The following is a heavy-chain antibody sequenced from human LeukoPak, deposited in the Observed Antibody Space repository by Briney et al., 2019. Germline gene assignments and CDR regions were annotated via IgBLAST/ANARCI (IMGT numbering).Heavy chain of an antibody. J-gene: IGHJ1*01. CDR1: GFSFSTNW. CDR2: IKYDGSEK. CDR3: ARYSSSNAREFQD. D-gene: IGHD4-11*01. Sequence: PGGSLRLSCVVSGFSFSTNWVTWVRQAPGKGLEWVANIKYDGSEKYYADSVKGRFTLSRDNARNSLYLQMSSLRAEDTAVYYCARYSSSNAREFQDWGQGTLVTVTS. V-gene: IGHV3-7*01.